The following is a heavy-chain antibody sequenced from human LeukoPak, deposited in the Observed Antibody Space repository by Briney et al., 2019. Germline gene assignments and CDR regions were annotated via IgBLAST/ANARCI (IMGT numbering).Heavy chain of an antibody. CDR2: IYYSGST. Sequence: SETLSLTCTVSGGSISSSSYYWGWIRQPPGKGLEWIGSIYYSGSTYYNPSLKSRVTISIDTSKNHFSLKLSSVTVADTAMYYCARDGVVAATGWFDPWGQGTLVTVSS. CDR1: GGSISSSSYY. CDR3: ARDGVVAATGWFDP. D-gene: IGHD2-15*01. J-gene: IGHJ5*02. V-gene: IGHV4-39*07.